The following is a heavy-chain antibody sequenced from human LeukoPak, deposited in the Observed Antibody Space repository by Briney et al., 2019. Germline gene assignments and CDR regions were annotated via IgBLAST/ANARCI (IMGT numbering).Heavy chain of an antibody. Sequence: AGGSLRLSCAASGFTFSSYAMHWVRQAPGKGLEWVAVISYDGSNKYYADSVKGRFTISRDNAKNSLYLQMSNLRAEDTAVYFCARGGGLDVWGQGATVTVSS. CDR1: GFTFSSYA. J-gene: IGHJ6*02. D-gene: IGHD3-16*01. CDR3: ARGGGLDV. CDR2: ISYDGSNK. V-gene: IGHV3-30*04.